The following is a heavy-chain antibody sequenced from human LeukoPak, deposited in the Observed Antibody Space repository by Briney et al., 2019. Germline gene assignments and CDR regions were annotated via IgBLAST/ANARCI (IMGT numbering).Heavy chain of an antibody. J-gene: IGHJ4*02. CDR3: ARDRIVAVVAATLLY. CDR2: ISYDGSNK. CDR1: GFTFSSYA. D-gene: IGHD2-15*01. V-gene: IGHV3-30-3*01. Sequence: PGRSLRLSCAASGFTFSSYAMHWVRQAPGKGLEWVAVISYDGSNKYYADSVKGRFTISRDNSKNTLYLQMNSLRAEDTAVYYCARDRIVAVVAATLLYWGQGTLVTVSS.